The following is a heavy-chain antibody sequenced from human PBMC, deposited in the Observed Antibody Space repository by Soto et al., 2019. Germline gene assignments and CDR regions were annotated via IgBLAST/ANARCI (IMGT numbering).Heavy chain of an antibody. J-gene: IGHJ6*02. Sequence: ASVKVSCKASEYTFTGYYMHWVRQAPGQGLEWMGWINPNSGGTDYAQKFQGRVTMTRDASISTAYMELTSLGSEDTAVYYCARFLPLGSGWYFHGMDVWGQGTTVTVSS. CDR1: EYTFTGYY. D-gene: IGHD6-19*01. CDR2: INPNSGGT. V-gene: IGHV1-2*02. CDR3: ARFLPLGSGWYFHGMDV.